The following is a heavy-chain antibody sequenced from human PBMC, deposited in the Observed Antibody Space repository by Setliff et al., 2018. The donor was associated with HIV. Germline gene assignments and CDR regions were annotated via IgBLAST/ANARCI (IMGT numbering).Heavy chain of an antibody. CDR3: ARDVSWRVRTYIDY. CDR2: IKQDGSEK. V-gene: IGHV3-7*01. CDR1: GFTFSTYW. D-gene: IGHD3-3*01. J-gene: IGHJ4*02. Sequence: PGGSLRLSCAASGFTFSTYWMSWVRQAPGKGLEWVANIKQDGSEKNYMDSVKGRFTISRDNAKNSLYLQMNSLRAEDTAVYYCARDVSWRVRTYIDYWGQGALVTVSS.